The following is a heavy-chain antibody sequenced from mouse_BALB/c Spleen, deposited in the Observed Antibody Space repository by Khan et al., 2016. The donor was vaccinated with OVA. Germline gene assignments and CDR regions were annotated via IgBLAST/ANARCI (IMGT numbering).Heavy chain of an antibody. CDR2: INPSYGGT. CDR3: TLSGYTNPFAY. J-gene: IGHJ3*01. CDR1: GFTFSSYY. Sequence: QVQLKESGAELVKPGASVKLSCKASGFTFSSYYMYWVKQRPGQGLEWTGGINPSYGGTNFNEKFKTKATLTVDKSSTTAYTHLSSLSSEDSAVYYCTLSGYTNPFAYWGQGTLVTVSS. V-gene: IGHV1S81*02. D-gene: IGHD1-1*01.